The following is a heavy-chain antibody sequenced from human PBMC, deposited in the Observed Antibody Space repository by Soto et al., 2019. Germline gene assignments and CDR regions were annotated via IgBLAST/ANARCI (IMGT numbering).Heavy chain of an antibody. Sequence: EVQLVESGGGLVQPGRSLRLSCAASGFTFDDYAMHWVRQAPGKGLEWVSGISWNSGSIGYADSVKGRFTISRDNAKNSLYLQMNSLRAEDTALYYCAKDRGIAASYYYYGMDVWGQGTTVTVSS. V-gene: IGHV3-9*01. CDR1: GFTFDDYA. CDR3: AKDRGIAASYYYYGMDV. CDR2: ISWNSGSI. J-gene: IGHJ6*02. D-gene: IGHD6-13*01.